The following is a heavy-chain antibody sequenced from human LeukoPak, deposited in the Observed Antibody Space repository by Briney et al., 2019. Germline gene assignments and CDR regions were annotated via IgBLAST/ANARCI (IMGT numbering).Heavy chain of an antibody. D-gene: IGHD3-22*01. CDR3: ARYYDRSGYWSAPQFDY. Sequence: PETLSLTCTLSVDSLSGISFYRSWIRQPPGKGLQYIGYIQYIGSTHYTPSLKSRVTISVDTSKNQFSLKLSSVTAADTAVYYCARYYDRSGYWSAPQFDYWGQGTLVTVSS. J-gene: IGHJ4*02. CDR2: IQYIGST. CDR1: VDSLSGISFY. V-gene: IGHV4-61*01.